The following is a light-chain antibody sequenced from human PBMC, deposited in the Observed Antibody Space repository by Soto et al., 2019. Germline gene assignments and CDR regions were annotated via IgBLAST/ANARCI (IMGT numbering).Light chain of an antibody. CDR1: SSDVVTYNL. CDR2: EGT. CDR3: SSYTSASTHVV. J-gene: IGLJ2*01. Sequence: QSALTQPASVSGSPGQSISISCTGTSSDVVTYNLVSWYQQHPGKAPTVLIYEGTKRPSGVSNRFSGSKSGNTASLTISGLQAEDEADYYCSSYTSASTHVVFGGGTKLTVL. V-gene: IGLV2-14*02.